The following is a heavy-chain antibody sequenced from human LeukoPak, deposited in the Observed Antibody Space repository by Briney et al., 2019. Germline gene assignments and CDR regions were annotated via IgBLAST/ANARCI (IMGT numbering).Heavy chain of an antibody. CDR1: GFTFSSYS. V-gene: IGHV3-21*01. CDR2: ISSSRSYI. J-gene: IGHJ4*02. CDR3: ARGGAMADFDY. D-gene: IGHD3-16*01. Sequence: GGSLRLSCAASGFTFSSYSMNWVRQAPGKGLEWVSSISSSRSYIYYADSVKGRFTISRDNAKNSLYLQMNSLRAEDTAVYYCARGGAMADFDYWGQGTLVTVSS.